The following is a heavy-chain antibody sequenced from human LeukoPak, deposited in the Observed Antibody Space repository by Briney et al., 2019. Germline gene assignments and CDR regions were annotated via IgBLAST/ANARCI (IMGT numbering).Heavy chain of an antibody. J-gene: IGHJ3*02. Sequence: GASVKVSCKASGYTFTSYYMHWVRQAPGQGLEWMGIINPSGGSTSYAQKFQGRVTMTRDTSTSTVYMELSSLRSEDTAVYYCAREYCSGGSCYVAFDIWGQGTMVTVSS. CDR2: INPSGGST. D-gene: IGHD2-15*01. CDR1: GYTFTSYY. CDR3: AREYCSGGSCYVAFDI. V-gene: IGHV1-46*01.